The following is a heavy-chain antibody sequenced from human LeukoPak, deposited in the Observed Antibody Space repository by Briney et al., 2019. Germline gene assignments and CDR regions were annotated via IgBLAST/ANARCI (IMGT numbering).Heavy chain of an antibody. CDR1: GFTFSSYG. Sequence: GGSLRLSCAASGFTFSSYGMHWVRQAPGKGLEWVAFIRYDGSNKYYADSVKGRFTISRDNSKNTLYLQMNSLRAEDTAVYYCARYSSGWNYYFDYWGQGTLVTVSS. CDR2: IRYDGSNK. D-gene: IGHD6-19*01. V-gene: IGHV3-30*02. CDR3: ARYSSGWNYYFDY. J-gene: IGHJ4*02.